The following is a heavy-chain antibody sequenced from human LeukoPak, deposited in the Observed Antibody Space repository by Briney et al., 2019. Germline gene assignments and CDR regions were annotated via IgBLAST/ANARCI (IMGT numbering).Heavy chain of an antibody. CDR1: GFTVSSNY. Sequence: GGSLRLSCAASGFTVSSNYMSWVRQAPGKGLEWVSVIYSGGSTYYADSVKGRFTISRDNSKNTLYLQMNSLRAEDTAVYYCASGDANTAAAFDIWGQGTMVTVSS. CDR3: ASGDANTAAAFDI. D-gene: IGHD4-17*01. CDR2: IYSGGST. V-gene: IGHV3-53*01. J-gene: IGHJ3*02.